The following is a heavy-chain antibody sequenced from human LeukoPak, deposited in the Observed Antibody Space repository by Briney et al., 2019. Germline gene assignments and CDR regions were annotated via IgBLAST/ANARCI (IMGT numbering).Heavy chain of an antibody. J-gene: IGHJ4*02. Sequence: GGSLRLSCAASGFTFSTYAMSWVRQAPGKGLEWVSVISGSDGSTYYADSVKGRFTISRDNSKNTLYLQMNSLRAEDTAVYYCANYDWNFDYWGQGTLVTVSS. D-gene: IGHD1-20*01. CDR1: GFTFSTYA. V-gene: IGHV3-23*01. CDR2: ISGSDGST. CDR3: ANYDWNFDY.